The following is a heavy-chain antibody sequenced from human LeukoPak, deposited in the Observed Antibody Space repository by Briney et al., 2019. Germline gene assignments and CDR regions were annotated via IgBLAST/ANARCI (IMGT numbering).Heavy chain of an antibody. CDR2: ISSSGSTI. CDR3: AKTYRARGIDMFRGVMTLYYFDY. J-gene: IGHJ4*02. V-gene: IGHV3-11*01. Sequence: GGSLRLSCAASGFTFSNYWMTWVRQAPGKGLEWVSYISSSGSTIYYADSVKGRFTISRDNAKNSLYLQMNSLRAEDTAVYYCAKTYRARGIDMFRGVMTLYYFDYWGQGTLVTVSS. D-gene: IGHD3-10*01. CDR1: GFTFSNYW.